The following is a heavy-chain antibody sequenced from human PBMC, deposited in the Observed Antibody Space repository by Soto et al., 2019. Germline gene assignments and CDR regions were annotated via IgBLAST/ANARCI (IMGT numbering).Heavy chain of an antibody. V-gene: IGHV1-58*01. D-gene: IGHD2-21*02. CDR1: GFTFTSSA. J-gene: IGHJ6*02. Sequence: MQLVQSGPEVKKPGTSVKVSCKASGFTFTSSAVQWVRQARGQRLEWLGWIVVGSGNTNYAQKFQERVTITRDMSTSTAYMELSSLRYEDTAVYYCAADTRRVGTLYYYGMDVWGQGTTVTVSS. CDR2: IVVGSGNT. CDR3: AADTRRVGTLYYYGMDV.